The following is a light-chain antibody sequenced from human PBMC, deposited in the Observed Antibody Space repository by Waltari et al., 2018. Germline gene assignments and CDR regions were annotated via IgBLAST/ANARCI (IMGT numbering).Light chain of an antibody. CDR3: ATWDGNLSAVV. V-gene: IGLV1-47*01. J-gene: IGLJ2*01. Sequence: QSVLTQPPSASGTPGQRVTISCSGSSSNIGSNYVYWYQQLPGTAPKLLSYRNDERASGVPDRFSGSKSGTSASLAISGLRSEDEADYYCATWDGNLSAVVFGGGTKLTVL. CDR2: RND. CDR1: SSNIGSNY.